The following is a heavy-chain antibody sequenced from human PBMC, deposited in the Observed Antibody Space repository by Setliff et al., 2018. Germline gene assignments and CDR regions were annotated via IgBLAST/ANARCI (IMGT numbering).Heavy chain of an antibody. CDR3: VRDWASGDDH. V-gene: IGHV3-20*04. CDR1: GFTFVDYG. Sequence: SGGSLRLSCAASGFTFVDYGMTWVRQAPGKGLEWVSGINWNGGSTGYADSVKGRFTISRDNAKNSLFLQMNILEVEDTAVYYCVRDWASGDDHWGRGTLVTVSS. CDR2: INWNGGST. D-gene: IGHD3-10*01. J-gene: IGHJ4*02.